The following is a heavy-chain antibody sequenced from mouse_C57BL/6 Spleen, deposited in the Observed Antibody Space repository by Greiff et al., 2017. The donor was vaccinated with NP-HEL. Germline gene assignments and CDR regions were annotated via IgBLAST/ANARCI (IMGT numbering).Heavy chain of an antibody. D-gene: IGHD2-14*01. CDR3: ARVPGYFDF. CDR2: ISSGGSYT. CDR1: GFTFSSYG. Sequence: EVRLVESGGDLVKPGGSLKLSCAASGFTFSSYGMSWVRQTPDKRLEWVATISSGGSYTYYPDSVKGRFTISRDNAKNTLYLQMSSLKSEDTAMYYCARVPGYFDFWGHCTTLTVSS. J-gene: IGHJ2*01. V-gene: IGHV5-6*02.